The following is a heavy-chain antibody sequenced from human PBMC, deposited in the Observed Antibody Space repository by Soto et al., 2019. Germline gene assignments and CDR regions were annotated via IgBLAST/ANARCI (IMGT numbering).Heavy chain of an antibody. V-gene: IGHV4-30-2*01. CDR3: ASRWGRTFDY. CDR2: INHSGST. Sequence: SETLSLTCAVSGGSISSGGYSWSWIRQPPGKGLEWIGYINHSGSTYYNPSIKSRVTISVDRSKNQFFLKLSSVAAADTAVYYGASRWGRTFDYWGQGTLVTVSS. J-gene: IGHJ4*02. D-gene: IGHD7-27*01. CDR1: GGSISSGGYS.